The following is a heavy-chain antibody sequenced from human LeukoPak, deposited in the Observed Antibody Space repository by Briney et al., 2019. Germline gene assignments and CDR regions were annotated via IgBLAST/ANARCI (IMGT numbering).Heavy chain of an antibody. CDR2: ISSSSSYI. V-gene: IGHV3-21*01. CDR3: ARVWRGAFDI. Sequence: PGGSLRLSCAASGFTFSSYSMNWVRQAPGKGLEWVSSISSSSSYIYYADSVKGRFTISRDNAKNSLYLQMNSLRAEGTAVYYCARVWRGAFDIWGQGTMVTVSS. CDR1: GFTFSSYS. D-gene: IGHD3-10*01. J-gene: IGHJ3*02.